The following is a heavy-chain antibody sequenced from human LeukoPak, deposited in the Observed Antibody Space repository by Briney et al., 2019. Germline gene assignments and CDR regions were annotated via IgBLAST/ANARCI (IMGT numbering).Heavy chain of an antibody. CDR2: FYPGDSDT. CDR3: AKFYYDSSGYYPYFDY. CDR1: GYRFTYYW. D-gene: IGHD3-22*01. V-gene: IGHV5-51*01. Sequence: GASLKISFKSSGYRFTYYWIGWVRQMPGKGLEWMGIFYPGDSDTRYSRSFQGQVTISADKSINTAYLRWSSLKASDTAMYYCAKFYYDSSGYYPYFDYWGQGTLVTVSS. J-gene: IGHJ4*02.